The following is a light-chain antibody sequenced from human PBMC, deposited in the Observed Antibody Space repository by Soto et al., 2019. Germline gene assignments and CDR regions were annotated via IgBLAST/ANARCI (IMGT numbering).Light chain of an antibody. J-gene: IGKJ4*01. CDR2: GAS. V-gene: IGKV1-9*01. CDR1: QGIGSY. CDR3: QQLNTYPA. Sequence: DLPLTQSPSFLSASVGDRVTITCRASQGIGSYLGWYQQAPGKAPKLLIYGASTLQSGVPSRFSGSGSGTEFTLTISSLQPEDVVTYFCQQLNTYPAFGGGTKVE.